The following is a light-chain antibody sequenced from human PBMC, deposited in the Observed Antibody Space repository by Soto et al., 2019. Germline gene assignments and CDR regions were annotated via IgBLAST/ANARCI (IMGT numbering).Light chain of an antibody. V-gene: IGLV2-23*01. CDR3: CSYAGVGV. CDR1: SSDVGSYNL. J-gene: IGLJ2*01. Sequence: QSVLTQPASVSGSPGQSITISCTGTSSDVGSYNLVSWYQQHPGKAPKLMIYEGSKRPSGVSNRFSGSKSGNTASLTISGLQAEEESDYYCCSYAGVGVFGGGTKLTVL. CDR2: EGS.